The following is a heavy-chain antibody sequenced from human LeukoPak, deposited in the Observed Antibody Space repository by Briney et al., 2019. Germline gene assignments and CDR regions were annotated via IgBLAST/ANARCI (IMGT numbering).Heavy chain of an antibody. V-gene: IGHV4-34*01. CDR2: INHIGST. D-gene: IGHD2-15*01. J-gene: IGHJ4*02. CDR3: GRGRFWCWCSCRRGLDY. Sequence: SQTLSLTCAVYGGSFTGYYWSRIRQPPGKVLEWVGEINHIGSTNYNPSLKTQFTIPVDTSKNQFSLKLSSVTAADTAVYYCGRGRFWCWCSCRRGLDYWGQGTLVTVSS. CDR1: GGSFTGYY.